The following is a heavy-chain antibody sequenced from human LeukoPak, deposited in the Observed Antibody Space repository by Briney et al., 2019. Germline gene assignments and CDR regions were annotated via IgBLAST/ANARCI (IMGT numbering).Heavy chain of an antibody. CDR3: ESDRGAFGGLRYPMDV. CDR1: GFTFDDYG. D-gene: IGHD3-16*01. V-gene: IGHV3-20*04. Sequence: PGGSLRLSWAASGFTFDDYGMSWVRQAPGKVLEWVAGINWNGGSTGYADSVKGRFTISRDNAKNSLYLHMNSLRAEDTDLYYCESDRGAFGGLRYPMDVWGKGTTVTVSS. CDR2: INWNGGST. J-gene: IGHJ6*03.